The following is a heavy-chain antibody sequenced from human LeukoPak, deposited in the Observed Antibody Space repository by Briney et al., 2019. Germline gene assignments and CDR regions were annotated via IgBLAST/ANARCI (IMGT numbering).Heavy chain of an antibody. V-gene: IGHV3-48*04. J-gene: IGHJ4*02. D-gene: IGHD3-22*01. CDR3: ARALSGYYDSSGYYPAYPDPDFDY. CDR2: ISSSSSTI. CDR1: GFTFSSYS. Sequence: PGGSLRLSCAASGFTFSSYSMNWVRQAPGKGLEWVSYISSSSSTIYYADSVKGRFTISRDNAKNSLYLQMNSLRAEDTAVYYCARALSGYYDSSGYYPAYPDPDFDYWGQGTLVTVSS.